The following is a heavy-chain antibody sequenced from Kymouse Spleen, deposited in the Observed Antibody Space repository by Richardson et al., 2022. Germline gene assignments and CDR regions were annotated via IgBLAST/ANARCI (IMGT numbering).Heavy chain of an antibody. CDR2: ISWNSGSI. D-gene: IGHD1-1*01,IGHD1-20*01. V-gene: IGHV3-9*01. J-gene: IGHJ6*02. Sequence: EVQLVESGGGLVQPGRSLRLSCAASGFTFDDYAMHWVRQAPGKGLEWVSGISWNSGSIGYADSVKGRFTISRDNAKNSLYLQMNSLRAEDTALYYCAKDMGNDAYYYYYGMDVWGQGTTVTVSS. CDR3: AKDMGNDAYYYYYGMDV. CDR1: GFTFDDYA.